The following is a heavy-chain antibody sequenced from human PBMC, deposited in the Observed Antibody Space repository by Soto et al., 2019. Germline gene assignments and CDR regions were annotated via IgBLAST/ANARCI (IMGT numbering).Heavy chain of an antibody. Sequence: QVHLEESGGALVKPGGSLRLSCTASGFTFSDYYMSWIRQAPGKGLEWVSDISDSGRITHHADSVEGRFTISRDNAENSLYLQMNRLRPEDSAIYYCARDHGGGGLTLEDWGQGTLVTVSS. D-gene: IGHD3-16*01. J-gene: IGHJ4*02. CDR2: ISDSGRIT. CDR1: GFTFSDYY. CDR3: ARDHGGGGLTLED. V-gene: IGHV3-11*01.